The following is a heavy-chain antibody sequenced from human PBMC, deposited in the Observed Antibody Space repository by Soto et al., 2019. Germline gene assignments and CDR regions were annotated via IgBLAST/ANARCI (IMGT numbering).Heavy chain of an antibody. D-gene: IGHD1-26*01. CDR1: GYSFSNYW. V-gene: IGHV5-10-1*01. CDR2: IDPSDSYT. J-gene: IGHJ4*02. Sequence: GESLKISCKGSGYSFSNYWVTWVRQMPGKGLEWMVRIDPSDSYTKYNPSFQGHVTISSDKSISTAYLHWSSLKASDTAMYYCARHSVGPTSGFDYWGQGTQVTVSS. CDR3: ARHSVGPTSGFDY.